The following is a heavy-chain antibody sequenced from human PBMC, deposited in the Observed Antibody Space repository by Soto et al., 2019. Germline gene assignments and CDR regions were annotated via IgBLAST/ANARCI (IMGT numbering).Heavy chain of an antibody. V-gene: IGHV3-23*01. D-gene: IGHD3-10*01. J-gene: IGHJ4*02. CDR1: GFTFSSYA. Sequence: EVQLLESGGGLVQPGGSLRLSCAASGFTFSSYAMSWVRQAPGKGLEWVSAISGSGGSTYYADSVKGRFTISRDNSKNTLYLQMNSLRAEDTAVYYCANVLWSPESYFDYWGQGTLVTVSS. CDR3: ANVLWSPESYFDY. CDR2: ISGSGGST.